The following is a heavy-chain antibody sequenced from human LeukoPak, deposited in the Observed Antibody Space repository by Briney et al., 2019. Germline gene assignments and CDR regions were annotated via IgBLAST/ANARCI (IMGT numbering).Heavy chain of an antibody. Sequence: GGSLRLSCTASAFTVSSNCMSWVRQAPGKGLEWVSLIYTAGNTYYADSVRGRFTISRDISKNTLYLQMNSLRINDTAVYYCARVAVEGREFFQHWGQGTLVTVSS. V-gene: IGHV3-66*02. CDR2: IYTAGNT. CDR3: ARVAVEGREFFQH. J-gene: IGHJ1*01. CDR1: AFTVSSNC. D-gene: IGHD6-19*01.